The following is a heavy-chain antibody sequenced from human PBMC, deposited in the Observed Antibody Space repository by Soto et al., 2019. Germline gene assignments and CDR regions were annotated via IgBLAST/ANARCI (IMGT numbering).Heavy chain of an antibody. V-gene: IGHV3-7*03. Sequence: SLRLSCAASGFTFSSYWMSWVRQAPGKGLEWVANIKQDGSEKYYVDSVKGRFTISRDNAKNSLYLQMNSLRAEDTAVYYCARYKRTSNSYGMDVWGQGTTVTVSS. CDR3: ARYKRTSNSYGMDV. CDR2: IKQDGSEK. CDR1: GFTFSSYW. D-gene: IGHD1-1*01. J-gene: IGHJ6*02.